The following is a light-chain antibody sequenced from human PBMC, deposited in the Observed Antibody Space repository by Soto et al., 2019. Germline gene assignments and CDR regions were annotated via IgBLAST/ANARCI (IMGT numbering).Light chain of an antibody. J-gene: IGKJ5*01. CDR1: QSVSTN. CDR3: QQFHNWPPIT. V-gene: IGKV3-15*01. CDR2: GAS. Sequence: IMMTQSPATLSVSPGERATLSCRASQSVSTNLAWYQQKPGQAPRLLIYGASTRATGIPARFSGSGSGTEFTLTISSLQSEDFAVYYCQQFHNWPPITFGQGTRLEI.